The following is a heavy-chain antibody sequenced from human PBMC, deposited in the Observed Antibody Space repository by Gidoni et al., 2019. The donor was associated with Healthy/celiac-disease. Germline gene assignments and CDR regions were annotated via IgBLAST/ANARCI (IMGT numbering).Heavy chain of an antibody. CDR1: GGSISSSSYS. Sequence: QLQLQESGPGLVKPSETLSPTCTVSGGSISSSSYSWGWIRQPPGKGLEWIGSIYYSGSTYYNPSLKSRVTISVDTSKNQFSLKLSSVTAADTAVYYCAVGATPMEDYWGQGTLVTVSS. J-gene: IGHJ4*02. V-gene: IGHV4-39*01. CDR2: IYYSGST. D-gene: IGHD1-26*01. CDR3: AVGATPMEDY.